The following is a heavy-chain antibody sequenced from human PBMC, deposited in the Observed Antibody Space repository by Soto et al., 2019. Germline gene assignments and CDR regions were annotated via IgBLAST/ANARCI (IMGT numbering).Heavy chain of an antibody. V-gene: IGHV3-23*01. Sequence: GGSLRLSCAASTFTFSTYALSWVRQSPGRGLEWVSSISARGDNTHYADSVKGRFTISRDNSKDTLYLQMNSLGAEDTAVYYCATGDTSAYYFMFYWGQGALVTVSS. CDR2: ISARGDNT. D-gene: IGHD3-22*01. CDR1: TFTFSTYA. J-gene: IGHJ4*02. CDR3: ATGDTSAYYFMFY.